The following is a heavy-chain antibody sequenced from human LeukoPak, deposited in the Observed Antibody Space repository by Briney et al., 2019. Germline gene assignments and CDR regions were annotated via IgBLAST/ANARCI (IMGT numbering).Heavy chain of an antibody. CDR1: GYSFTSYW. V-gene: IGHV5-51*01. J-gene: IGHJ4*02. CDR3: AGRGTGTTLAFDY. D-gene: IGHD1-1*01. Sequence: GESLKISCKGSGYSFTSYWIGWVRQMPGKGLEWMGIIYPGDSDTRYSPSFQGQVTISVDKSITTAYLQWSSLKASDTAIYYCAGRGTGTTLAFDYWGQGTLVTVSS. CDR2: IYPGDSDT.